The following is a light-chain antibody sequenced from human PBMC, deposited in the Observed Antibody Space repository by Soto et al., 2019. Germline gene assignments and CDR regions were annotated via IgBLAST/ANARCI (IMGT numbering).Light chain of an antibody. V-gene: IGLV2-14*01. Sequence: QSVLTQPASVSGSPGQSITISCTGTNSDIGAYDYVSWYQQHTGKAPKLMIYEVTNRPSGVSNRFSASKSGNTASLTISGLQAEDEADYYCSSYTSTSTPVIFGGGTKVTVL. CDR3: SSYTSTSTPVI. CDR1: NSDIGAYDY. CDR2: EVT. J-gene: IGLJ2*01.